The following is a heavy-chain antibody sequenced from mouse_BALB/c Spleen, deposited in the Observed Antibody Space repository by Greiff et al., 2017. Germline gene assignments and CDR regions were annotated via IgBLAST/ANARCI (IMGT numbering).Heavy chain of an antibody. CDR2: IDPANGNT. CDR3: ARGLWLRNYAMDY. D-gene: IGHD2-2*01. CDR1: GFNIKDTY. V-gene: IGHV14-3*02. J-gene: IGHJ4*01. Sequence: EVHLVESGAELVKPGASVKLSCTASGFNIKDTYMHWVKQRPEQGLEWIGRIDPANGNTKYDPKFQGKATITADTSSNTAYLQLSSLTSEDTAVYYCARGLWLRNYAMDYWGQGTSVTVSS.